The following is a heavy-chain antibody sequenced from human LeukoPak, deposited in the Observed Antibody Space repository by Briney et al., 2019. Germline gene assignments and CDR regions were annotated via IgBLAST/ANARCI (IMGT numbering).Heavy chain of an antibody. J-gene: IGHJ5*02. V-gene: IGHV4-59*08. D-gene: IGHD5-18*01. CDR1: GGSISSYY. CDR2: IYYSGST. CDR3: ASFGNSVDYSYGYRWFDP. Sequence: SETLSLTCTVSGGSISSYYWSWIRQPPGKGLEWIGYIYYSGSTNYNPSLKSRVTISVDTSKNQFSLKLSSVTAADTAVYYCASFGNSVDYSYGYRWFDPRGQGTLVTVSS.